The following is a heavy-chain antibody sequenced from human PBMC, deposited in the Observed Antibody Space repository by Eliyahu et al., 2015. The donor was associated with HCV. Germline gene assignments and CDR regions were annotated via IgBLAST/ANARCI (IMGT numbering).Heavy chain of an antibody. CDR2: ISSSSSYI. J-gene: IGHJ4*02. Sequence: EVQLVESGGGLVKPGGSLRLSCAASGFTFSXYXMNWVRQAPGKGLEWVSSISSSSSYIYYADSVKGRFTISRDNAKNSLYLQMNSLRAEDTAVYYCARVHTQYSSGWYGGFDYWGQGTLVTVSS. CDR1: GFTFSXYX. V-gene: IGHV3-21*01. CDR3: ARVHTQYSSGWYGGFDY. D-gene: IGHD6-19*01.